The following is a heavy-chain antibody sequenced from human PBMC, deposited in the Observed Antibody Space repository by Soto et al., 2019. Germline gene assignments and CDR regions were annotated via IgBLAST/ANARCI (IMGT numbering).Heavy chain of an antibody. Sequence: SETLSLTCTVSSGSISSYYWSWIRQPPGRGLEWSGYIYYSGSTNYNHSLKSRVTISVDTSKNEFSLKRSSVTAADTAVYYCANQVGATLWLDPWGQGTLFTVSS. V-gene: IGHV4-59*01. J-gene: IGHJ5*02. D-gene: IGHD1-26*01. CDR1: SGSISSYY. CDR3: ANQVGATLWLDP. CDR2: IYYSGST.